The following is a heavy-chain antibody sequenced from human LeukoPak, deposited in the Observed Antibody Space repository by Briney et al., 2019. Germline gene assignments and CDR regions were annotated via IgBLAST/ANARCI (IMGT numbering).Heavy chain of an antibody. Sequence: PSETLSLTCTVSGGSISSSIYYWGWIRQPPGKGLEWIGSIYYSGSTYYNPSLKSRVTISVDTSENQFSLKLSSVTAADTAVYYCARQASVAVRSSVGYWGPGTLITVSS. CDR3: ARQASVAVRSSVGY. J-gene: IGHJ4*02. D-gene: IGHD6-6*01. CDR2: IYYSGST. V-gene: IGHV4-39*01. CDR1: GGSISSSIYY.